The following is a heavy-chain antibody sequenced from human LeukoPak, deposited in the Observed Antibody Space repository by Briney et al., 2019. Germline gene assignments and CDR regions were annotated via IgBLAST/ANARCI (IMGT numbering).Heavy chain of an antibody. CDR3: AKGRSSYDSSGYGLDY. D-gene: IGHD3-22*01. Sequence: GGSLRLSCAASGFTFSSYAMSWVRQAPGKGLEWVSAISGSGGSTYYADSVKGRFTISRDNSKNTLYLKMNSLRAEDTAVYYCAKGRSSYDSSGYGLDYWGQGTLVTVSS. CDR1: GFTFSSYA. J-gene: IGHJ4*02. V-gene: IGHV3-23*01. CDR2: ISGSGGST.